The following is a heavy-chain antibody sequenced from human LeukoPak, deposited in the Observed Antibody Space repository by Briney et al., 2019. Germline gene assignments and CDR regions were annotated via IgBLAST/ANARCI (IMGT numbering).Heavy chain of an antibody. CDR1: GGSFSGYY. CDR3: ARAKTRYCSSTSCYTGPFDY. CDR2: INHSGST. Sequence: SETLSLTCAVYGGSFSGYYWSWIRQSPGKGLEWIGEINHSGSTNYNPSLKSRVTISVDTSKNQFSLKLSSVTAADTAVYYCARAKTRYCSSTSCYTGPFDYWGQGTLVTVSS. V-gene: IGHV4-34*01. D-gene: IGHD2-2*02. J-gene: IGHJ4*02.